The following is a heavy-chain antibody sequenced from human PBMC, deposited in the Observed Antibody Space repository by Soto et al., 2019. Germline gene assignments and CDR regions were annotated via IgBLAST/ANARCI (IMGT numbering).Heavy chain of an antibody. CDR1: GFTFSGYG. CDR2: ISYDGNNK. J-gene: IGHJ6*02. CDR3: AKGGRGTYYYYYGLDV. Sequence: GGSLRLSCAASGFTFSGYGMHWVRQAPGKGLEWVAVISYDGNNKYYADSVKGRFTISRDNSKNTLYLQMNSLRAEDTAVYYCAKGGRGTYYYYYGLDVWGQGTTVTVSS. V-gene: IGHV3-30*18. D-gene: IGHD1-1*01.